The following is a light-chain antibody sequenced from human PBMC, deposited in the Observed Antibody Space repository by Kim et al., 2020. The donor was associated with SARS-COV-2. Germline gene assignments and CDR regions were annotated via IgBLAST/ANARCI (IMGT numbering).Light chain of an antibody. CDR1: QNINSH. J-gene: IGKJ3*01. CDR3: QQTYMSPFT. V-gene: IGKV1-39*01. Sequence: ASLGDRATITCRTSQNINSHLNWYHQKPGRAPKLLIYAASTLQGGVPSRFSGSGSETDFTLTISSLQPEDFATYFCQQTYMSPFTFGPGTKVDIK. CDR2: AAS.